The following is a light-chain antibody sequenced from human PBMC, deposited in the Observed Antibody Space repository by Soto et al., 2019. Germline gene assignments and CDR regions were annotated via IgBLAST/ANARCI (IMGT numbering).Light chain of an antibody. V-gene: IGKV3-20*01. Sequence: EIVLTQSPGSLSLSPGQRATLSCRASQSVDTTFFAWYQNKPGQAPRLLIYGASKRATGIPDRFSGSGSGTDFTLIISRLAPEDFAVYYCQQYMSSVTFGQGTKVEIK. CDR2: GAS. CDR1: QSVDTTF. J-gene: IGKJ1*01. CDR3: QQYMSSVT.